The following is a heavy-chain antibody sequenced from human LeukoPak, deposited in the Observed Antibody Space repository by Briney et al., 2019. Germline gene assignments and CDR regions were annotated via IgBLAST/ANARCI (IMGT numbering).Heavy chain of an antibody. CDR1: GYSFTSYW. CDR3: ASPSNPNYYYYYGMDV. Sequence: GGSLKISCKGSGYSFTSYWIGWVRQMPGKGLEWMGIIYPGDSDTRYSPSFQGQVTISADKSISTAYLQWSSLKASDTAMYYCASPSNPNYYYYYGMDVWGQGTTVTVSS. J-gene: IGHJ6*02. V-gene: IGHV5-51*01. CDR2: IYPGDSDT.